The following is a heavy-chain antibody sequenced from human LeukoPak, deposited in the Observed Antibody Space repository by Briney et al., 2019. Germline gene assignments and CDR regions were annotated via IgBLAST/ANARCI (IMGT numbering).Heavy chain of an antibody. Sequence: PGGSLRPSCAASGFTVSSNYMSWVRQAPGKGLEWVSVIYSGGSTYYADSVKGRFTISRDNSKNTLYLQMNSLRAEDTAVYYCARSRYYDSSGYYTYFDYWGQGTLVTVSS. J-gene: IGHJ4*02. CDR3: ARSRYYDSSGYYTYFDY. CDR1: GFTVSSNY. CDR2: IYSGGST. D-gene: IGHD3-22*01. V-gene: IGHV3-53*01.